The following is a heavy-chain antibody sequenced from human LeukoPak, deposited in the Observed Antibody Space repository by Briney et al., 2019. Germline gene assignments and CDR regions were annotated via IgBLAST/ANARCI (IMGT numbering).Heavy chain of an antibody. CDR3: ARLYSDSSGYNYWFDP. CDR2: INFNSGGT. V-gene: IGHV1-2*02. Sequence: ASVKVSCKASGYTFTSYGISWVRQAPGQGLEWMGWINFNSGGTNYAQKFQGRVTMTRDTSISTAYMELSRLRSDDTAVYYCARLYSDSSGYNYWFDPWGQGTLVTVSS. D-gene: IGHD3-22*01. CDR1: GYTFTSYG. J-gene: IGHJ5*02.